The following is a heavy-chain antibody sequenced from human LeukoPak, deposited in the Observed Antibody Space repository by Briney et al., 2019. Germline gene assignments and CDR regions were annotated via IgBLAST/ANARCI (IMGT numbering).Heavy chain of an antibody. CDR1: GYTFTSYD. Sequence: AASVKVSCTASGYTFTSYDINWVRQATGQGLEWMGWMNPISGNTGYAQKFQGRVTMTRNTSISTAYMELSSLRSEDTAVYYCARGRYYTYYYDSSGYQTFDYWGQGTLVTVSS. CDR3: ARGRYYTYYYDSSGYQTFDY. D-gene: IGHD3-22*01. J-gene: IGHJ4*02. CDR2: MNPISGNT. V-gene: IGHV1-8*01.